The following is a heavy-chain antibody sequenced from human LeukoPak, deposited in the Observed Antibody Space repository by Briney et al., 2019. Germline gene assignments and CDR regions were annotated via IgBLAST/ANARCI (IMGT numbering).Heavy chain of an antibody. J-gene: IGHJ4*02. CDR3: ATDYYDSSGYLFDY. CDR1: GYTFTGYY. V-gene: IGHV1-2*02. D-gene: IGHD3-22*01. CDR2: INPNSGGT. Sequence: ASVKVSCKASGYTFTGYYMHWVRQAPGQGLEWMGWINPNSGGTNYAQKFQGRVTMTRDTSVSTAYMELGRLRSDDTAVYYCATDYYDSSGYLFDYWGQGTLVTVSS.